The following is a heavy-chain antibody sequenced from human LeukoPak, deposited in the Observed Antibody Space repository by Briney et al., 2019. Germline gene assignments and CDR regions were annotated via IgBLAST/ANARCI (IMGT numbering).Heavy chain of an antibody. CDR3: ARGSIFSYDFWSGYSSSLKNAFDI. V-gene: IGHV4-39*01. CDR1: GGSISSSSYY. Sequence: PSETLSLTCTVSGGSISSSSYYWGWIRQPPGKGLEWIGSIYYSGSTYYNPSLKSRVTISVDTSKNQFSLKLSSVTAADTAVYYCARGSIFSYDFWSGYSSSLKNAFDIWGQGTMVTVSS. CDR2: IYYSGST. J-gene: IGHJ3*02. D-gene: IGHD3-3*01.